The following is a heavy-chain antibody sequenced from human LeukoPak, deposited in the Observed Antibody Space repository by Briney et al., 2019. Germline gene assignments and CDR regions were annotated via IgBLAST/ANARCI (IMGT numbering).Heavy chain of an antibody. CDR1: GGSISGYF. CDR3: ARSRFEELLVAFDI. D-gene: IGHD3-10*01. CDR2: IYASGGT. J-gene: IGHJ3*02. Sequence: PSETLSLTCTVSGGSISGYFWSWIRQPAGKGLEWIGRIYASGGTNYNPSLRSRVTMSVDTSKNQFSLRLSSVTAADTAVYYCARSRFEELLVAFDIWGQGTMVIVSS. V-gene: IGHV4-4*07.